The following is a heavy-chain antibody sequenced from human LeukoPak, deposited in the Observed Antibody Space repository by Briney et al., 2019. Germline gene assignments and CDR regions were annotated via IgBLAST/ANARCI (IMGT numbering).Heavy chain of an antibody. V-gene: IGHV3-74*01. Sequence: PGGSLRLSCAASGFTLSSYWMYWVRQAPGKGLVYVSRINNDGSGTTYADSVKGRFTISRDNAKSTVYLQMNSLRPEDTAMFYCARGGLDHAFDLWGQGSMVSVSS. D-gene: IGHD3/OR15-3a*01. CDR3: ARGGLDHAFDL. J-gene: IGHJ3*01. CDR1: GFTLSSYW. CDR2: INNDGSGT.